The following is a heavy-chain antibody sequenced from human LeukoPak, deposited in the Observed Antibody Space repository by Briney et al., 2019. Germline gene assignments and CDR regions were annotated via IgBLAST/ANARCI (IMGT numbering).Heavy chain of an antibody. CDR2: INHSGST. V-gene: IGHV4-34*01. CDR3: ARGHVGSYAYYYYYGMNV. CDR1: GGSFSGYY. J-gene: IGHJ6*02. Sequence: SETLSLTCAVYGGSFSGYYWSWIRQPPKKGLEWIGEINHSGSTNYNPSLKSRVTISVDTSKNQFSLKVRSVTAADTAVYYCARGHVGSYAYYYYYGMNVWGQGTTVTVSS. D-gene: IGHD2-8*01.